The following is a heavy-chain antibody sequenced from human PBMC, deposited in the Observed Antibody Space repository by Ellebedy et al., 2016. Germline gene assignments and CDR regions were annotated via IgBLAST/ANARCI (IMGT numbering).Heavy chain of an antibody. Sequence: GESLKISCAASGFTFSTYAIHWVRQAPGKGLEWVAVISSNGREKYYADSVKGRVTISRENSKNTLYLQMISLRPDDTAFYFCAREEGVYQPFDYWGQGTLVTVSS. CDR1: GFTFSTYA. D-gene: IGHD3-10*01. J-gene: IGHJ4*02. V-gene: IGHV3-30*04. CDR3: AREEGVYQPFDY. CDR2: ISSNGREK.